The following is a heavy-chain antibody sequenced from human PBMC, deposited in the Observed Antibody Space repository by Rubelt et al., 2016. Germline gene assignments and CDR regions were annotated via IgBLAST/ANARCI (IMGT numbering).Heavy chain of an antibody. V-gene: IGHV1-58*01. CDR2: IVVGSGNT. CDR1: GFTFTSSA. D-gene: IGHD5-12*01. Sequence: QMQLVQSGPEVKKPGTSVKVSCKASGFTFTSSAVQWVRQARGQRLEWIGWIVVGSGNTNYEQKFQERVTITRDMSTSTAYMELSSLRSEDTAVYYWAADSGYGPSMDVWGQGTTVTVSS. CDR3: AADSGYGPSMDV. J-gene: IGHJ6*02.